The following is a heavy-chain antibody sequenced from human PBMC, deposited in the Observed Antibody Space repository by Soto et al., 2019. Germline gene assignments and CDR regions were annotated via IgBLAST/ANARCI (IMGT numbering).Heavy chain of an antibody. J-gene: IGHJ6*01. CDR3: DTDPRSGSPYFGMVF. D-gene: IGHD3-10*01. CDR1: GFTFGDYA. Sequence: PGGSLRLSCAASGFTFGDYAMHWVRQVPGKGLEWVSGFKWNSGDVGYADSVKGRFTISRDNARNSLYLQMNSLRPEDTAVYYCDTDPRSGSPYFGMVFWGQGAMDTVSS. V-gene: IGHV3-9*01. CDR2: FKWNSGDV.